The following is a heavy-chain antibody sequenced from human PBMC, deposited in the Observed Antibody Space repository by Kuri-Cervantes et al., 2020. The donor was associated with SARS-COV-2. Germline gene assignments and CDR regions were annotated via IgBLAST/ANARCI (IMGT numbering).Heavy chain of an antibody. D-gene: IGHD3-10*01. CDR3: AKGPWFGELLY. J-gene: IGHJ4*01. V-gene: IGHV3-23*01. Sequence: GESLKISCAASGFTFSSYAMSWVRQAPGKGLEWVSAISGSGGSTYYADSVKGRFTISRDNSKNTLYLQMNSLRAEDTAVYYCAKGPWFGELLYWGHGNPVNVAS. CDR2: ISGSGGST. CDR1: GFTFSSYA.